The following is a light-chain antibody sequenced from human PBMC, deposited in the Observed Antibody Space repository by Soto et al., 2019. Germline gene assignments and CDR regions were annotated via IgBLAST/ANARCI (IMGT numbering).Light chain of an antibody. CDR1: SSDVGGYNY. CDR2: EVS. CDR3: SSYTSSSTLVV. J-gene: IGLJ1*01. V-gene: IGLV2-14*01. Sequence: ALTQPASVSGSPGRSFTISCTGTSSDVGGYNYVSWYQQHPGKAPKLMIYEVSNRPSGVSNRFSGSKSGNTASLTISGLQAEDEADYYCSSYTSSSTLVVFGTGTKLTVL.